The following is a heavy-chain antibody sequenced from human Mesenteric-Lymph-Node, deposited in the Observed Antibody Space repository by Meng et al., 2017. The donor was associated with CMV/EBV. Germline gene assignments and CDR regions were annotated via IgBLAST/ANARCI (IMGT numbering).Heavy chain of an antibody. CDR3: ARRGNYDSDYSEY. V-gene: IGHV4-39*01. CDR1: GDSISNSTYY. D-gene: IGHD3-22*01. CDR2: VHHSGTT. J-gene: IGHJ4*02. Sequence: QLQRQESGPGLVKPSDTLSLSCIVSGDSISNSTYYWTWIRQPPGKGLEWIGSVHHSGTTYYNPSLKGRLTISVDTSANLFSLRLTTVTAADTATYYCARRGNYDSDYSEYWGQGTLVTVSS.